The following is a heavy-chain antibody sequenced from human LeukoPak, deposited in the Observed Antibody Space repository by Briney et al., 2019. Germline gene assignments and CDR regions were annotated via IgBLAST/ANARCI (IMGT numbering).Heavy chain of an antibody. V-gene: IGHV4-34*01. CDR2: INHSGST. CDR1: GGSFSGYY. CDR3: ARVLHDSSGYYFDY. J-gene: IGHJ4*02. D-gene: IGHD3-22*01. Sequence: SETLSLTCAVYGGSFSGYYWSWIRQPPGKGLEWIGEINHSGSTNYNPSLKSRVTISVDTSKNQFSLKLSSVTAADTAVYYCARVLHDSSGYYFDYWGQGTLVTVSS.